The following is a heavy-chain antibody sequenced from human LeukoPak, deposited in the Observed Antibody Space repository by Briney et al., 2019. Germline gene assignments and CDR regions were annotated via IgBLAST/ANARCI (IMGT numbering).Heavy chain of an antibody. Sequence: ASVTVSCKGSGHTLTVLSLHWVRQPPAKGLEWVGGLDLEAGEMSYSQTVHGRVTMTEDTSTDIAYMEMSSLRSEDTAVYYCATGRTWWDLLNYRGQGTLVTVSS. CDR3: ATGRTWWDLLNY. V-gene: IGHV1-24*01. J-gene: IGHJ4*02. CDR1: GHTLTVLS. CDR2: LDLEAGEM. D-gene: IGHD1-26*01.